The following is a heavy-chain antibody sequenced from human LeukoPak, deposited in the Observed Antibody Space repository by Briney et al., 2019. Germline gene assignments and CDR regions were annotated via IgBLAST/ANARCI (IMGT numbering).Heavy chain of an antibody. CDR1: GGSISSYY. CDR3: ARHHPSDYYDSSGYYDWYYFDY. V-gene: IGHV4-59*08. D-gene: IGHD3-22*01. Sequence: SETLPLTCTVSGGSISSYYWSWIRQPPGKGLEWIGYIYYSGSTNYNPSLKSRVTISVDTSKNQFSLKLSSVTAADTVVYYCARHHPSDYYDSSGYYDWYYFDYWGQGTLVTVSS. CDR2: IYYSGST. J-gene: IGHJ4*02.